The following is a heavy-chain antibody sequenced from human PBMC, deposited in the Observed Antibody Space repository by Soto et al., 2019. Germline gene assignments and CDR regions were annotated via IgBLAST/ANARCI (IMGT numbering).Heavy chain of an antibody. V-gene: IGHV4-4*07. Sequence: SETLSLTCTVSGGSISSYYWNWIRQPAGKGLEWIGRIDTSGSTNYNPSLKGRVTMSVDTSKNQFSLSLTSVTAADTAVYYCARMNQLAPKRNAFDIWGQGTMVTVSS. CDR3: ARMNQLAPKRNAFDI. D-gene: IGHD1-1*01. CDR2: IDTSGST. J-gene: IGHJ3*02. CDR1: GGSISSYY.